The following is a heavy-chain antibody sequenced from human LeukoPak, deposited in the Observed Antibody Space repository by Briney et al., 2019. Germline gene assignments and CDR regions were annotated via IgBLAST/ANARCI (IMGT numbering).Heavy chain of an antibody. V-gene: IGHV5-51*01. CDR3: ARQFWTVVITD. J-gene: IGHJ4*02. D-gene: IGHD3-22*01. CDR1: GYGFTSYW. CDR2: IYPGDSDT. Sequence: GEALKISCKGSGYGFTSYWIGWGRRMPGKGVEWMGIIYPGDSDTRYSPSFQGQVTISADKSISTAYLQWSSLKASDTAMYYCARQFWTVVITDWGQGTLVTVSS.